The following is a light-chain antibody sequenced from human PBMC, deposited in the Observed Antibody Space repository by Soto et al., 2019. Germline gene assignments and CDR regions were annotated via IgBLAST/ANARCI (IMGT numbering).Light chain of an antibody. J-gene: IGKJ1*01. CDR3: QQRSDCPHP. V-gene: IGKV3-11*01. CDR2: DAS. CDR1: QNVLSTY. Sequence: ETLPTQLPGTWALSPGEEDTRSCWASQNVLSTYLAWYQQKPGQAPRLRIYDASNRATGIPARFSGSGFETDFTLTISSLEPEDFAVYYCQQRSDCPHPVGQGTRVEIK.